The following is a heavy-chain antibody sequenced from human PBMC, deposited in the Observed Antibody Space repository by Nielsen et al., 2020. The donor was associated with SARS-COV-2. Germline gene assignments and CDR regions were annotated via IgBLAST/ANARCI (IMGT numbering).Heavy chain of an antibody. CDR2: IYYSGST. Sequence: SETLSLTCTVSGGSVSSGSYYWSWIRQPPGKGLEWIGYIYYSGSTNYNPSLKSRVTISVDTSKNQFSLKLSSVTAADTAVYYCARGWKAAAAGWFDPWGQGTLVTVSS. CDR1: GGSVSSGSYY. D-gene: IGHD6-13*01. CDR3: ARGWKAAAAGWFDP. J-gene: IGHJ5*02. V-gene: IGHV4-61*01.